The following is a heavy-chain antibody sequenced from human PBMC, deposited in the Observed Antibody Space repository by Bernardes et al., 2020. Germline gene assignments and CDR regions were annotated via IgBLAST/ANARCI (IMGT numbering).Heavy chain of an antibody. CDR3: ARADRSAYYYYGMDV. CDR2: TYYRSKWYN. J-gene: IGHJ6*04. D-gene: IGHD3-22*01. CDR1: WDSSSSNSGA. Sequence: LIPSLTPAISWDSSSSNSGAWTLLRESPSRGLAWLGRTYYRSKWYNDYAVSVKSRITINPDTSKNQFSLQLNSVTPEDTAVYYCARADRSAYYYYGMDVWGKGTTVTVSS. V-gene: IGHV6-1*01.